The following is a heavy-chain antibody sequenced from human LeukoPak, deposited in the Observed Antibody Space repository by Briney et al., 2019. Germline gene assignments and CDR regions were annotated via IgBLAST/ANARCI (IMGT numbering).Heavy chain of an antibody. D-gene: IGHD3-22*01. J-gene: IGHJ6*03. CDR2: ISSSSSTI. V-gene: IGHV3-48*04. Sequence: GGSLRLSCAASGFTFSSYSMNWVRQAPGKGLEWVSYISSSSSTIYYADSVKGRFTISRDNAKNSLYLQMNSLRAEDTAVYNCARDYYDSSGYPYYMDVWGKGTTVTVSS. CDR3: ARDYYDSSGYPYYMDV. CDR1: GFTFSSYS.